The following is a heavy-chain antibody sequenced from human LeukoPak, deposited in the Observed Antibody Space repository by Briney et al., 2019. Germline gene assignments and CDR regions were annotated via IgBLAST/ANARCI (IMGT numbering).Heavy chain of an antibody. Sequence: SETLSLTCAVYGGSFSGYYWSWIRQPPGKGLEWIGEINHSGSTNYNPSLKSRVTISVDTSKNQFSLKLTSVTAADTAVYYCARGDCSSTICYSPMDVWGKGTTVTVSS. CDR3: ARGDCSSTICYSPMDV. CDR2: INHSGST. V-gene: IGHV4-34*01. J-gene: IGHJ6*03. CDR1: GGSFSGYY. D-gene: IGHD2-2*01.